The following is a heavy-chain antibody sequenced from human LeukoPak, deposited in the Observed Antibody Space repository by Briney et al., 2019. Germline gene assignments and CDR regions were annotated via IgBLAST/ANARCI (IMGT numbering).Heavy chain of an antibody. CDR3: TRGYGSFDN. Sequence: GGSLRLSCEASGFTFSAYAMTWVRQAPGKGLEWVAIISYDGNEKYYADSVKGRFTISRDNSKNTLYLQMNSLIADDTAVYYCTRGYGSFDNWGQGTLVIVSS. CDR2: ISYDGNEK. J-gene: IGHJ4*02. CDR1: GFTFSAYA. V-gene: IGHV3-30*03. D-gene: IGHD3-10*01.